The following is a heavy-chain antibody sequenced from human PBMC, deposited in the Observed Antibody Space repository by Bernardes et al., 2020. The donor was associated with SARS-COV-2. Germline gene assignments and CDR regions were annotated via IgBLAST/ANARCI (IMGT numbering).Heavy chain of an antibody. J-gene: IGHJ2*01. CDR2: IYYSGST. D-gene: IGHD3-10*01. CDR3: ARSITQWSWYFDL. V-gene: IGHV4-31*03. CDR1: GGSISSGGYY. Sequence: SESLSLTCTVSGGSISSGGYYWSWLLQHPGKGLEWIGYIYYSGSTYYNPSLKSRVTISVDTSKNQFSLKLSSVTAADTAVYYCARSITQWSWYFDLWGRGTLVTVSS.